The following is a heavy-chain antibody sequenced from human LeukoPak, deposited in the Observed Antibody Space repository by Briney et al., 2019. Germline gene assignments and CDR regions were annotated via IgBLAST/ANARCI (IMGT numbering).Heavy chain of an antibody. D-gene: IGHD5-18*01. Sequence: GGSLRLSCAASGFTFSSYGMHWVRQAPGKGLEWVAFIRYDGSNKYYADSVKGRFTISRDNSKNTLYLQMNSLRAEDTAVYYCAKDLGYSYGLFDYWGQGTLVTVSS. CDR3: AKDLGYSYGLFDY. V-gene: IGHV3-30*02. CDR1: GFTFSSYG. J-gene: IGHJ4*02. CDR2: IRYDGSNK.